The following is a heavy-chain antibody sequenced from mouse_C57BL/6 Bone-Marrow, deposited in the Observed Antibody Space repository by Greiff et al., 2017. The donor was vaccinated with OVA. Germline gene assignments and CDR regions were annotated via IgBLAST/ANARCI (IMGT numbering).Heavy chain of an antibody. Sequence: QVQLQQSGAELVRPGASVTLSCKASGYTFTDYEMHWVKQTPVHGLEWIGAIDPETGGTAYNQKFTGKAILTADKSSSTAYMELRILTSEDSAVYYCTRPYYYGSSYGGCYFDYWGQGTTLTVSS. D-gene: IGHD1-1*01. V-gene: IGHV1-15*01. CDR2: IDPETGGT. CDR3: TRPYYYGSSYGGCYFDY. CDR1: GYTFTDYE. J-gene: IGHJ2*01.